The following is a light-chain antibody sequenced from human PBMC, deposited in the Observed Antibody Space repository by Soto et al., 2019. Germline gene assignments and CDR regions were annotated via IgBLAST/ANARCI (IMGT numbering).Light chain of an antibody. Sequence: QSVLTQPPSASGTPGQRVTISCSGSTSNIGSHTVNWYQHLPGTAPKLLITTNNQRPSGVPDRFSGYKSGSSASLVISGLQSEDEADYYCATWDDSLKGVFGTGTKLPVL. V-gene: IGLV1-44*01. CDR3: ATWDDSLKGV. J-gene: IGLJ1*01. CDR1: TSNIGSHT. CDR2: TNN.